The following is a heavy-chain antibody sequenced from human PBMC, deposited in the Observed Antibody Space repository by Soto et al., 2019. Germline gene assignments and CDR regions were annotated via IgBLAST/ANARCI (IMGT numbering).Heavy chain of an antibody. CDR3: ARTYSSGWYIWAWDYFDY. CDR1: GDSVSSNSAA. V-gene: IGHV6-1*01. D-gene: IGHD6-19*01. Sequence: PSQTLSLTCAISGDSVSSNSAAWNWIRQSPSRGLEWLGRTYYRSKWYNDYAVSVQSRITVNPDTSKNQFSLQLNSVTPEDTAIYYCARTYSSGWYIWAWDYFDYWGQGTPVTVSS. J-gene: IGHJ4*02. CDR2: TYYRSKWYN.